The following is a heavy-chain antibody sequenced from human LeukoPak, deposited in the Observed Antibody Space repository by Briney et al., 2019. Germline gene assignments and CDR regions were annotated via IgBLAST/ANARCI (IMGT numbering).Heavy chain of an antibody. Sequence: SETLSVTCTVSGGSISDNYWSWIRQPPGKGLEWMGYAYSSGHTIYNSSLKSRVAMSLDTSKSQFSLRLSSVTAADTALYFCARHPFATPFDSWGPGTLVTVSS. J-gene: IGHJ4*02. CDR1: GGSISDNY. CDR2: AYSSGHT. V-gene: IGHV4-59*08. CDR3: ARHPFATPFDS. D-gene: IGHD2-15*01.